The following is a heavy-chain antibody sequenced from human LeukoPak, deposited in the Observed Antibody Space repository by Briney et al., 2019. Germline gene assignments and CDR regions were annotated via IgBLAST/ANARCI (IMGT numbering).Heavy chain of an antibody. Sequence: SETLSLTCTVSGGSISSYYWSWIRQPPGKGLEWIGYIYYSGSTNYNPSLKSRVTISVDTSKNQFSLKLSSVTAADTAVYYCARAVGYSSSWEIDYWGQGTLVTVSS. CDR3: ARAVGYSSSWEIDY. J-gene: IGHJ4*02. V-gene: IGHV4-59*01. CDR1: GGSISSYY. CDR2: IYYSGST. D-gene: IGHD6-13*01.